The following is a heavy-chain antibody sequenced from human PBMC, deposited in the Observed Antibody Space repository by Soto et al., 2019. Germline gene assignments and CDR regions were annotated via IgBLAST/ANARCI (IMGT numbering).Heavy chain of an antibody. CDR3: ARGITIFGVVKGYYYGMDV. J-gene: IGHJ6*02. CDR1: GYTFTGYY. Sequence: ASVKVSCKASGYTFTGYYMHWVRQAPGQGLEWMGWINPNSGGTNYAQKFQGKVTMTRDTSISTAYMELSRLRSDDTAVYYCARGITIFGVVKGYYYGMDVWGQGTTVTVSS. CDR2: INPNSGGT. V-gene: IGHV1-2*02. D-gene: IGHD3-3*01.